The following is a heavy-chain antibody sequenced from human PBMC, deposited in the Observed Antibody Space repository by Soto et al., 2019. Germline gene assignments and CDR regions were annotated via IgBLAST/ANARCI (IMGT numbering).Heavy chain of an antibody. J-gene: IGHJ6*02. D-gene: IGHD5-12*01. Sequence: ASVKVSCKASGYTFTSYGISWVRQAPGQGLEWMGWISAYNGNTNYAQKLQGRVTMTTDTSTSTAYMELRSLRSDDTAVYYCARNIEMATILGYYYYGMDVWGQGTTVTVSS. CDR1: GYTFTSYG. V-gene: IGHV1-18*01. CDR2: ISAYNGNT. CDR3: ARNIEMATILGYYYYGMDV.